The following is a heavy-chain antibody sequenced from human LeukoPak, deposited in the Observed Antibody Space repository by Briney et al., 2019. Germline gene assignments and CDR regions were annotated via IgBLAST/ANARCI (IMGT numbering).Heavy chain of an antibody. CDR2: ISYDGSNK. CDR1: GFTFSSYA. J-gene: IGHJ4*02. CDR3: AREFNLWFGELSTFDY. V-gene: IGHV3-30-3*01. D-gene: IGHD3-10*01. Sequence: GGSLRLSCAASGFTFSSYAMHWVRQAPGKGLEWVAVISYDGSNKYYADSVKGRFTISRDNSKNTLYLQMNSLRAEDTAVYYCAREFNLWFGELSTFDYWGQGTLVTVSS.